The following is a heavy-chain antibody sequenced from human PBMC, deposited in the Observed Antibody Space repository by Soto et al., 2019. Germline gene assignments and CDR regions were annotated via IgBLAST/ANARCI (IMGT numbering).Heavy chain of an antibody. V-gene: IGHV1-69*13. J-gene: IGHJ4*02. Sequence: SVKVSCKASGGTFSSYAISWVRQAPGQGLEWMGGIIPIFGTANYAQKFQGRVTITADESTSTAYMELSSLRSEDTAVYYCASTYSGGYSWFDYWGQGTLVTVSS. D-gene: IGHD1-26*01. CDR1: GGTFSSYA. CDR3: ASTYSGGYSWFDY. CDR2: IIPIFGTA.